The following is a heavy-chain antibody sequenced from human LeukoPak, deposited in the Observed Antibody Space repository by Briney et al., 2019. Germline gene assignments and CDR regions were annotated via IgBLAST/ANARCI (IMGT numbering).Heavy chain of an antibody. Sequence: ASVKVSCKDSGYTFTSYAMNWVRQAPGQGLEWMGWINTNTGNPTYAQGFTGRVVFSLDTSFSTAYLQISSLKAEDTAVYYCARGYGEENWFDPWGQGTLVTVSS. D-gene: IGHD4-17*01. V-gene: IGHV7-4-1*02. CDR1: GYTFTSYA. J-gene: IGHJ5*02. CDR3: ARGYGEENWFDP. CDR2: INTNTGNP.